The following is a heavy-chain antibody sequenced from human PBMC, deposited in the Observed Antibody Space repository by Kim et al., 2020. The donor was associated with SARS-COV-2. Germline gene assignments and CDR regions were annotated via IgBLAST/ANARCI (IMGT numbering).Heavy chain of an antibody. CDR3: AKDLGYYYGSGSDNYYYYYGMDV. Sequence: GGSLRLSCAASGFTFSSYAMHWVRQAPGKGLEWVAVIWYDGSNKYYADSVKGRFTISRDNSKNTLYLQMNSLRAEDTAVYYCAKDLGYYYGSGSDNYYYYYGMDVWGQGTTVTVSS. CDR2: IWYDGSNK. D-gene: IGHD3-10*01. CDR1: GFTFSSYA. J-gene: IGHJ6*02. V-gene: IGHV3-33*06.